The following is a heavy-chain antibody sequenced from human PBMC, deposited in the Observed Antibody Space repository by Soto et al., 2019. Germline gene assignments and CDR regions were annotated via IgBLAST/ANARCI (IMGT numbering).Heavy chain of an antibody. CDR1: GGSMSSSSYY. CDR2: IYYSGTT. D-gene: IGHD3-22*01. J-gene: IGHJ4*02. Sequence: SETLSLTCTVSGGSMSSSSYYWGWIRQPPGKGLEWIGSIYYSGTTYYNPSLKSRVTISVDTSKNQFSLKLSSVTAADTAVYYCMLGSGWKDFDYWGQGTLVTVSS. V-gene: IGHV4-39*01. CDR3: MLGSGWKDFDY.